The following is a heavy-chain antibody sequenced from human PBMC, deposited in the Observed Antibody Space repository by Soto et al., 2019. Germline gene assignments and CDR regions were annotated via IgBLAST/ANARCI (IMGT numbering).Heavy chain of an antibody. CDR1: GFTFSSSA. D-gene: IGHD2-15*01. V-gene: IGHV1-58*01. CDR2: IVVGSGNT. J-gene: IGHJ3*02. CDR3: AAELYSGGSCCSFDI. Sequence: ASVKVSCKPSGFTFSSSAVQWVRQARGQRLEWMGWIVVGSGNTKYAQKFQERVTITRDMSTSTAHMELSSLRSEDTAVYYCAAELYSGGSCCSFDIWGQGTMVTVSS.